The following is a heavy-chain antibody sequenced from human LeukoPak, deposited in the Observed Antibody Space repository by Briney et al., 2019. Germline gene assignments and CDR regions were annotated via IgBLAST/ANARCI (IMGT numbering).Heavy chain of an antibody. J-gene: IGHJ6*02. CDR3: ARDREGYCSSTSCSFFAGDGMDV. Sequence: GSLRLSCAASGLTFSSYGMHWVRQAPGKGLEWVAVIWYDGSNKCYADSVKGRFTISRDNSKNTLYLQMNSLRAEDTAVYYCARDREGYCSSTSCSFFAGDGMDVWGQGTTVTVSS. CDR2: IWYDGSNK. D-gene: IGHD2-2*01. V-gene: IGHV3-33*01. CDR1: GLTFSSYG.